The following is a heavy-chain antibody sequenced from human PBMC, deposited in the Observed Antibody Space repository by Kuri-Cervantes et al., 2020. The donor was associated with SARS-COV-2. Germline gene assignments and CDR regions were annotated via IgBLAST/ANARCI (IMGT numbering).Heavy chain of an antibody. V-gene: IGHV1-46*01. CDR3: ARDPTYYDFGSGYSRGNWFDP. CDR1: GYTFTSYY. CDR2: INPSGGST. Sequence: ASVKVSCKASGYTFTSYYKHWVRQAPGQGLEWMGIINPSGGSTNYAQKFQGRVTITADASTSTAYMELSSLRSEDTAVYYCARDPTYYDFGSGYSRGNWFDPWGQGTLVTVSS. D-gene: IGHD3-3*01. J-gene: IGHJ5*02.